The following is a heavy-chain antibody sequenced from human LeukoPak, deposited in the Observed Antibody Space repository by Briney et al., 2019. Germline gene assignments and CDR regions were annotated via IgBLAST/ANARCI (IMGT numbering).Heavy chain of an antibody. CDR3: ARGKWSYRFDY. D-gene: IGHD1-26*01. V-gene: IGHV4-59*01. CDR2: IYYSGST. CDR1: GGSLSSYY. J-gene: IGHJ4*02. Sequence: PSETLSLTCTVSGGSLSSYYWSWIRQPPGKGLEWIGYIYYSGSTNYNPSLMSRVTISVDTSKNQFSLKLSSVPAADTAVYYCARGKWSYRFDYWGQGTLVAVSS.